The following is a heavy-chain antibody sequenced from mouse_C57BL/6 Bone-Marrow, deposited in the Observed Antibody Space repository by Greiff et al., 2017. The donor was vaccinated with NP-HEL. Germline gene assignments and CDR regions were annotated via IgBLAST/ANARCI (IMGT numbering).Heavy chain of an antibody. CDR1: GYTFTDYN. CDR3: ARSYGSSYWFAY. CDR2: INPNNGGT. J-gene: IGHJ3*01. Sequence: EVQGVESGPELVKPGASVKIPCKASGYTFTDYNMDWVKQSHGKSLEWIGDINPNNGGTIYNQKFKGKATLTVDKSSSTAYMELRSLTSEDTAVYYCARSYGSSYWFAYWGQGTLVTVSA. D-gene: IGHD1-1*01. V-gene: IGHV1-18*01.